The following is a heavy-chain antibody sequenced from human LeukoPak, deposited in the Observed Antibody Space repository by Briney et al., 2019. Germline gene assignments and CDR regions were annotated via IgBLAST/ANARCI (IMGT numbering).Heavy chain of an antibody. J-gene: IGHJ3*02. D-gene: IGHD4-17*01. CDR3: AKVRGTVTTYDAFDI. Sequence: GGSLRLSCAASGFTFSSYAMGWVRQAPGKGLEWVSAISGSGGSTYYADSVKGRFTISRDNAKNSLYLQMNSLRAEDTAVYYCAKVRGTVTTYDAFDIWGQGTMVTVSS. CDR1: GFTFSSYA. V-gene: IGHV3-23*01. CDR2: ISGSGGST.